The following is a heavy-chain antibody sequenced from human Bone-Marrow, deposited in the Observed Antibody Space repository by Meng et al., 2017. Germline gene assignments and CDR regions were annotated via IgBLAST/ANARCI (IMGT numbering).Heavy chain of an antibody. Sequence: GESLKISCAASGFTFSSYWMSWVRQAPGKGLEWVANIKKDGSEKYYVDSVKGRFTISRDNAKKSLYLEMNSLRAEDTAVYYCASSAYYYVSGSWGQGTLVTVSS. CDR2: IKKDGSEK. CDR3: ASSAYYYVSGS. D-gene: IGHD4/OR15-4a*01. CDR1: GFTFSSYW. V-gene: IGHV3-7*01. J-gene: IGHJ4*02.